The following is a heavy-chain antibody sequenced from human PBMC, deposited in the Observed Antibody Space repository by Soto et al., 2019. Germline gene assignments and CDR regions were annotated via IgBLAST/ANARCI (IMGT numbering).Heavy chain of an antibody. CDR1: GFVFSAYV. Sequence: QVHLVESGGGVVQPGTSLRLSCATSGFVFSAYVMHWVRQAPGEGLEWVAMISHDEYYIYYADSVKGRFTISRDNSKDTLYLQMSNLKTEDTAMYYCARDPERLKFGDIDFWGQGTLVTVSS. CDR2: ISHDEYYI. CDR3: ARDPERLKFGDIDF. J-gene: IGHJ4*02. V-gene: IGHV3-30*19. D-gene: IGHD3-16*01.